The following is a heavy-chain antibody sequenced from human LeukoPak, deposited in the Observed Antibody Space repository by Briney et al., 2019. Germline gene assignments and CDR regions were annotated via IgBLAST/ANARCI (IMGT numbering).Heavy chain of an antibody. V-gene: IGHV4-4*07. D-gene: IGHD1-26*01. Sequence: SETLSLTCTVSGGSISSYYWSLIRQPAGKGLEWVGLIYSSGSTNDNPSLKSRVTMSVDTSKNQFSLKLTSVTAADTAVYYCARARSGSLDYWGQGTLVTVSS. J-gene: IGHJ4*02. CDR3: ARARSGSLDY. CDR2: IYSSGST. CDR1: GGSISSYY.